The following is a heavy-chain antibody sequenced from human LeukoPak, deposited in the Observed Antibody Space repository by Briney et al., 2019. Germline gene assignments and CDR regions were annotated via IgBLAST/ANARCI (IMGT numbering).Heavy chain of an antibody. CDR1: GFPFSNYN. CDR2: ITTSSDTI. V-gene: IGHV3-48*01. CDR3: ARDGGNYYDSSGYPHPVYYFDY. D-gene: IGHD3-22*01. J-gene: IGHJ4*02. Sequence: SGGSLRLSCAASGFPFSNYNMNWIRQAPGKGLEWVSYITTSSDTIHYADSVKGRFTISRDNAKNTLYLQMNSLRAEDTAVYYCARDGGNYYDSSGYPHPVYYFDYWGQGTLVTVSS.